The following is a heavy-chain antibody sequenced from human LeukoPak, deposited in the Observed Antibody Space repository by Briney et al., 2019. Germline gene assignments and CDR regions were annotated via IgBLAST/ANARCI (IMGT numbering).Heavy chain of an antibody. CDR2: FDPEDGET. J-gene: IGHJ4*02. CDR3: ATVVSGSYLFDY. Sequence: GVSVKVSCKVSGYTLTELSMHWVRQAPGKGLEWMGGFDPEDGETIYAQKFQGRVTMTVDTSTDTAYMELSSLRSEDTAVYYCATVVSGSYLFDYWGQGTLVTVSS. D-gene: IGHD1-26*01. CDR1: GYTLTELS. V-gene: IGHV1-24*01.